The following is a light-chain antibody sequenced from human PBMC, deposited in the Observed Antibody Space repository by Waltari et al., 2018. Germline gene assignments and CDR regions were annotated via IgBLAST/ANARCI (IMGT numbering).Light chain of an antibody. CDR3: QHYDTFPFT. J-gene: IGKJ4*01. Sequence: DIQLTQSPRSLPASIGDRVTITCQASHDIGNFLNWLQHKPGQAPRVLIYHASDLEAGVPSRFSGSRSGTEFTLTIRSLEPEDVATYSCQHYDTFPFTFGGGTKVEI. CDR1: HDIGNF. CDR2: HAS. V-gene: IGKV1-33*01.